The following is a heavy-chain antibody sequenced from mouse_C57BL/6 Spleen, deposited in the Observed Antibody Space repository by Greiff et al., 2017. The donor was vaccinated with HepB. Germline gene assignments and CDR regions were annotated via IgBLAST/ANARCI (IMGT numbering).Heavy chain of an antibody. CDR2: IYPGDGDT. CDR1: GYAFSSSW. CDR3: ARWGNDYDGGTGFAY. D-gene: IGHD2-4*01. J-gene: IGHJ3*01. Sequence: VKLQESGPELVKPGASVKISCKASGYAFSSSWMNWVKQRPGKGLEWIGRIYPGDGDTNYNGKFKGKATLTADKSSSTADMQLSSLTSEDSAVYFCARWGNDYDGGTGFAYWGQGTLVTVSA. V-gene: IGHV1-82*01.